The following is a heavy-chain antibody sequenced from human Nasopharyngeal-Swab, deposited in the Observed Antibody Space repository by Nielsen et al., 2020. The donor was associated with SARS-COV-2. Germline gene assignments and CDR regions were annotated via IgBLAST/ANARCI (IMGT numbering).Heavy chain of an antibody. CDR1: GFTFDDYA. D-gene: IGHD4-23*01. CDR3: ARDRHGDDSRNYYYGMDV. Sequence: GESLKISCAASGFTFDDYAMHWVRQAPGKGLEWVSLISGDGGSTYYADSVKGRFTISRDNAKKSLYLQMNSLRAEDTAVYYCARDRHGDDSRNYYYGMDVWGQGTTVSVSS. V-gene: IGHV3-43*02. J-gene: IGHJ6*02. CDR2: ISGDGGST.